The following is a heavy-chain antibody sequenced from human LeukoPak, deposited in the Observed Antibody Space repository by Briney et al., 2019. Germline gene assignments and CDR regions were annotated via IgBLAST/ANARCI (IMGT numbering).Heavy chain of an antibody. V-gene: IGHV4-59*01. Sequence: SETLSLTCIVSGGSISRYYRSWIRQPPGKGLEWIGYFDNSDSTNYNPSLKNRVTISEDTSKNQFALELRSVTAADTAIYYCARGKYSSGWYLDFWGQGTLVTVSS. CDR3: ARGKYSSGWYLDF. CDR2: FDNSDST. J-gene: IGHJ4*02. D-gene: IGHD6-19*01. CDR1: GGSISRYY.